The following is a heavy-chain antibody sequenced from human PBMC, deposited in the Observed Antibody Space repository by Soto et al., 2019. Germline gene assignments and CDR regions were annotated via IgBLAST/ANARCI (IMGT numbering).Heavy chain of an antibody. D-gene: IGHD5-18*01. Sequence: SETLSLTCTVSGGSISSGDYYWGWIRQPPGKGLEWIGYIYYSGSTYYNPSLKSRVTISVDTSKNQFSLKLSSVTAADTAVYYCARGAVDTAMDTLYYFDYWGQGTLVTVSS. CDR1: GGSISSGDYY. CDR3: ARGAVDTAMDTLYYFDY. CDR2: IYYSGST. V-gene: IGHV4-30-4*01. J-gene: IGHJ4*02.